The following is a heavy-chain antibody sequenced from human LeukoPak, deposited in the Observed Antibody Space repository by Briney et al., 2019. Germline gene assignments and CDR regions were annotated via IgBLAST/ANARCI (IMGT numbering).Heavy chain of an antibody. CDR3: ARDGWARWELIDFDY. D-gene: IGHD1-26*01. CDR1: GYTFPSYG. Sequence: GASVTVSFTSSGYTFPSYGISWVGQAGGQGLEWMGWISAYNGNTNYAQKLQGRVTMTTDTSTSTAYMELRSLRSDDTAVYYCARDGWARWELIDFDYWGQGTLVTVSS. V-gene: IGHV1-18*01. CDR2: ISAYNGNT. J-gene: IGHJ4*02.